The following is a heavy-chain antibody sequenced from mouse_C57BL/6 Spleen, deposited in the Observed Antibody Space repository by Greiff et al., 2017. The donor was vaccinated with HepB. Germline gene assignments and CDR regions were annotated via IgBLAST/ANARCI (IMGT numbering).Heavy chain of an antibody. J-gene: IGHJ1*03. CDR1: GYTFTGYW. CDR2: ILPGSGYT. CDR3: ARLLGRRYFDG. Sequence: VQLQQSGAELMKPGASVKLSCKATGYTFTGYWIEWVKQRPGHGLEWIGEILPGSGYTNYNEKFKGKATFTADTSSNTAYMQLSSLTTEDSAIYYCARLLGRRYFDGRGTRTTVTVSS. V-gene: IGHV1-9*01. D-gene: IGHD4-1*01.